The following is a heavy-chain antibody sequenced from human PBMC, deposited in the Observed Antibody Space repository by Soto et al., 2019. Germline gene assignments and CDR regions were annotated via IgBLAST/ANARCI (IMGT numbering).Heavy chain of an antibody. J-gene: IGHJ6*02. CDR1: GFTFSNAW. CDR2: IKTKTDGGTT. CDR3: TTGVTSRGMDV. D-gene: IGHD2-21*02. V-gene: IGHV3-15*01. Sequence: EVQLVESGGGLVKPGGSLRLSCAASGFTFSNAWMSWVRQAPGKGLEWVGRIKTKTDGGTTDYAAPVKGRFTISRDDSKNTLYLQMNSLKTEYTAVYYCTTGVTSRGMDVWCQGTKVTVSS.